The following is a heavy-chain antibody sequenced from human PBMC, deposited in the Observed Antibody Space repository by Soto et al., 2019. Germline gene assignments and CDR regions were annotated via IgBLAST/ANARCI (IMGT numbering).Heavy chain of an antibody. D-gene: IGHD5-12*01. CDR2: IYNSGST. V-gene: IGHV4-31*03. CDR3: ARVGDSCYDYQQYRNAFDI. J-gene: IGHJ3*02. CDR1: GGSISSGGYY. Sequence: SSETLSLTCTVSGGSISSGGYYWSWIRQHPGKGLEWIGYIYNSGSTYYNPSLKSRVTISVDTSKNQFSLKLSSVTAADTAVYYCARVGDSCYDYQQYRNAFDIWGQGTMVTVSS.